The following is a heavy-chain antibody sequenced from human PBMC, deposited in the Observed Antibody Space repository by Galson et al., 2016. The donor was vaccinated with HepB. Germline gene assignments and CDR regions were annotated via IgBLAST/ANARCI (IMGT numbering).Heavy chain of an antibody. J-gene: IGHJ6*02. V-gene: IGHV1-69*13. CDR2: IIPALGST. CDR3: ARAKPLTTVTIYYYYGMDV. Sequence: SVKVSCKASGGTISNFVFSWLRQAPGQGLEWMGGIIPALGSTNYAPKFQGRVTITADESTSAAYMDLRSLTSEDTAIYYCARAKPLTTVTIYYYYGMDVWGQGTTVSVSS. CDR1: GGTISNFV. D-gene: IGHD4-17*01.